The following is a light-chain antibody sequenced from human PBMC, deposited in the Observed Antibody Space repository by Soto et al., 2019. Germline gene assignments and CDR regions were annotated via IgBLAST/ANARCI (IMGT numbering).Light chain of an antibody. CDR1: QSISRY. J-gene: IGKJ4*01. V-gene: IGKV3-20*01. Sequence: IVFTQSPGTLSLSPGERTTLSFRSSQSISRYLAWYQQKPGQAPRLLIYDASNRATGIPARFSGSGSGTDFTLTISRLEPEDFAVYYCQQYGSSPLTFGGGTKVDIK. CDR2: DAS. CDR3: QQYGSSPLT.